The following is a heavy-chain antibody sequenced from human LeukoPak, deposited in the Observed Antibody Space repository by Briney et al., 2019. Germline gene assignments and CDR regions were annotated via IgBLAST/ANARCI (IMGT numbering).Heavy chain of an antibody. Sequence: SETLSLTCAVHGGSFSGYYWSWIRQPPGKGLEWIGEINHSGSTNYNPSLKSRVTISVDTSKNQFSLKLSSVTAADTAVYYCARLTAASPPSVGDAFDIWGQGTMVTVSS. V-gene: IGHV4-34*01. CDR3: ARLTAASPPSVGDAFDI. CDR1: GGSFSGYY. D-gene: IGHD2-15*01. CDR2: INHSGST. J-gene: IGHJ3*02.